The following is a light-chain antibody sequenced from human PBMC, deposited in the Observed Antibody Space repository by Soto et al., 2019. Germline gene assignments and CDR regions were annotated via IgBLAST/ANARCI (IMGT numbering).Light chain of an antibody. CDR3: QQYGSSPYT. V-gene: IGKV3-20*01. CDR2: AAS. Sequence: EIVLTQSPGTLSLSPGERATLACRASQSVSSSYLAWYQQKPGQAPRLLIYAASRRATDIPDRFSGSGSGTDFTLTISRLEPEDFAVYYCQQYGSSPYTFGQGTKLEIK. J-gene: IGKJ2*01. CDR1: QSVSSSY.